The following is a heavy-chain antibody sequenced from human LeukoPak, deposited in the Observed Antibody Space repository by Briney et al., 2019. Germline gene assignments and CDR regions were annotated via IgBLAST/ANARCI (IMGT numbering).Heavy chain of an antibody. Sequence: PSETLSLTCTVSGGSINNYYWSWIRQPAGKGLEWIGRMNTGGTTNYNPSLTSRVTMSVDTSKNQFSLKLSSVTAADTAVYYCAATRGYCTGGSCYDLGNWFDPWGQGTLVTVSS. D-gene: IGHD2-8*02. V-gene: IGHV4-4*07. CDR1: GGSINNYY. CDR3: AATRGYCTGGSCYDLGNWFDP. J-gene: IGHJ5*02. CDR2: MNTGGTT.